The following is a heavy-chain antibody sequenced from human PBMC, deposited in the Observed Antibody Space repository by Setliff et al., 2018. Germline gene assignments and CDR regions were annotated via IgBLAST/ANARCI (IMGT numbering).Heavy chain of an antibody. V-gene: IGHV3-30*02. J-gene: IGHJ4*01. CDR1: ESTFSSFG. CDR2: IRYDGSYE. D-gene: IGHD5-18*01. Sequence: GGSLRLSCTASESTFSSFGMHWVRQAPGKGLEWVGFIRYDGSYEYYADSVQGRFTISRDNSKNTLFLHMNNLRPEDTALYYCAKASLAYSFGYYFDSWGQGALVTVS. CDR3: AKASLAYSFGYYFDS.